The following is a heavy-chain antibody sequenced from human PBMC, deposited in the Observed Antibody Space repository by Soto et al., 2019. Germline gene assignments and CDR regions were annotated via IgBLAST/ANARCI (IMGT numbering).Heavy chain of an antibody. V-gene: IGHV4-34*01. D-gene: IGHD6-19*01. J-gene: IGHJ4*02. CDR3: ARPYSSGWYGDLDY. CDR2: INHSGST. CDR1: GGSFSGYY. Sequence: SETLSLTCAVYGGSFSGYYWSWIRQPPGKGLEWIGEINHSGSTNYNPSLKSRVTISVDTSKNQFSLRAEDTAVYYCARPYSSGWYGDLDYWGQGTLVTVSS.